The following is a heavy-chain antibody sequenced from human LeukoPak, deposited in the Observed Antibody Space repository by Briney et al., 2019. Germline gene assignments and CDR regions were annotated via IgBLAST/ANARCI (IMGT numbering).Heavy chain of an antibody. CDR3: ARVSTNYCDY. Sequence: PGGSLRLSCAASAFTFSLYEMSWVRQAPGMGLEWVAYISSDGNSIHYADSVKGRFTISRDNAKESLYLHINSLRAEDTAIYYCARVSTNYCDYWGEGALVTVSS. CDR1: AFTFSLYE. J-gene: IGHJ4*02. D-gene: IGHD5/OR15-5a*01. CDR2: ISSDGNSI. V-gene: IGHV3-48*03.